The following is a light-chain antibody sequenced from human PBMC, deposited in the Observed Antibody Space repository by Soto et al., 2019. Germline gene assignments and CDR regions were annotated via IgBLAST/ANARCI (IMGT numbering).Light chain of an antibody. V-gene: IGKV1-5*01. Sequence: DIQMTQSPSILSASVGDRVTITCRASQSISSWLAWYQQKLGKAPKLLIYDASSLESGVPSRFSGSGSGTEFALTISSLQPDDFATYYCQQYNSYSPKTFGQGTKLEIK. CDR3: QQYNSYSPKT. CDR2: DAS. CDR1: QSISSW. J-gene: IGKJ2*01.